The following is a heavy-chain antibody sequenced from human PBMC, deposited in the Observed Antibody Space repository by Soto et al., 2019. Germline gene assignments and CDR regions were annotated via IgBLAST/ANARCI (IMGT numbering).Heavy chain of an antibody. Sequence: EEQLVESGGGLVQPGGSLRLSCAASGFIFSNFWINWVRQAPGKGLEWVASINQDGSEKYYVDSVKGRFTISRDNAKNSLYLQMNSLRAEAPAVYYCAVLSIAAVVDFWGQGTLVTVSS. V-gene: IGHV3-7*01. J-gene: IGHJ4*02. CDR1: GFIFSNFW. CDR2: INQDGSEK. D-gene: IGHD6-25*01. CDR3: AVLSIAAVVDF.